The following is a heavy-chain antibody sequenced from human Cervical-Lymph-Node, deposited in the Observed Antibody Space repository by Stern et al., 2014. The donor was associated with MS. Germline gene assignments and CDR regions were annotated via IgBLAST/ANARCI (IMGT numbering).Heavy chain of an antibody. Sequence: VQLEESGAEVKKPGSSVKVSCKASGGTSNSHGISWVRQAPGQGLAWMGGIIPVFGKIDYGQKFQGRVPISAEESTSTTYMELSSLRSEDTAVYYCARRGSARRGSGWLDPWGQGTLVTVSS. J-gene: IGHJ5*02. V-gene: IGHV1-69*01. CDR3: ARRGSARRGSGWLDP. CDR2: IIPVFGKI. D-gene: IGHD3-10*01. CDR1: GGTSNSHG.